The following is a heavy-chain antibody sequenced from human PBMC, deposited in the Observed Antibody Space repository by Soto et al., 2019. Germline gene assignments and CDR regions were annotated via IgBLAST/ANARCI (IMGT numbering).Heavy chain of an antibody. V-gene: IGHV1-69*01. CDR1: GGTFSSYA. J-gene: IGHJ4*02. D-gene: IGHD6-19*01. CDR3: ARVRDHVAVAGVYFDY. CDR2: IIPIFGTA. Sequence: QVQLVQSGAEVKKPGSSVKVSCKASGGTFSSYAISWVRQAPGQGLEWMGGIIPIFGTANYAQKFQGRVTITADESTSTAYMEVSSLRSEDTAVYYCARVRDHVAVAGVYFDYWGQGTLVTVSS.